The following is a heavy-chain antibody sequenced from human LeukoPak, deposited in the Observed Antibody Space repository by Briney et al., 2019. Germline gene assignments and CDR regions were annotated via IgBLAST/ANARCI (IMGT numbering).Heavy chain of an antibody. CDR2: ISYDGSNK. Sequence: GRSLRLSCAASGFTFSSYGMHWVRQAPGKGLEWVAVISYDGSNKYYADSVKGRFTISGDNSKNTLYLQMNSLRAEDTAVYYCAKGEHGDYWGQGTLVTVSS. J-gene: IGHJ4*02. V-gene: IGHV3-30*18. CDR3: AKGEHGDY. CDR1: GFTFSSYG. D-gene: IGHD1/OR15-1a*01.